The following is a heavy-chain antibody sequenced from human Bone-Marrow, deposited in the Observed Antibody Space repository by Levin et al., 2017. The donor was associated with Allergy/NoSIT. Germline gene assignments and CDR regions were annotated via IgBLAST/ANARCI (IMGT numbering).Heavy chain of an antibody. D-gene: IGHD3-10*01. CDR1: DYSIRSFF. J-gene: IGHJ2*01. Sequence: SETLSLTYTVSDYSIRSFFWSWIRQPPGKGLEWIGDIYHTGSVKYSPSLESRVTISVDPSNNQFSLKMSSVSAADTAVYSCARSGTGSWWYFDVWGRGNLVTVSS. CDR2: IYHTGSV. V-gene: IGHV4-59*03. CDR3: ARSGTGSWWYFDV.